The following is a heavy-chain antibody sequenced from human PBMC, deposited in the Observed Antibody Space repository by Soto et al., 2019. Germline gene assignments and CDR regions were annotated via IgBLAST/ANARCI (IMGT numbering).Heavy chain of an antibody. D-gene: IGHD2-2*01. V-gene: IGHV1-69*01. J-gene: IGHJ6*02. CDR2: IIPISGTA. CDR1: GGTFSSYA. CDR3: ARSQGSSTSLEIYYYYYYGMDV. Sequence: QVQLVQSGAEVKKPGSSVKVSCKASGGTFSSYAISWVRQAPGQGLEWMGGIIPISGTANYAQKFQGRVTITGEESTSTAYMELSSLRSEDTAVYYCARSQGSSTSLEIYYYYYYGMDVWGQGTTVTVSS.